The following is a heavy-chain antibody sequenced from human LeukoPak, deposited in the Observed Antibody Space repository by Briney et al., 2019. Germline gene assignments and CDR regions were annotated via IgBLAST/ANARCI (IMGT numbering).Heavy chain of an antibody. V-gene: IGHV3-23*01. D-gene: IGHD3-10*01. CDR3: AGSGSYYFDY. CDR1: GFTFSSYA. Sequence: GGSLRLSCAASGFTFSSYAMSWVRQAPGKGLEWVSGIGGTGVSTYYADSVKGRFTISRDNAKNSLYLQMNSQRAEDTAVYYCAGSGSYYFDYWGQGTLVTVSS. J-gene: IGHJ4*02. CDR2: IGGTGVST.